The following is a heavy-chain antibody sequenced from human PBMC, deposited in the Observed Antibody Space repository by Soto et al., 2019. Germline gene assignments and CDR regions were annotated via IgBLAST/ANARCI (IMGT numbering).Heavy chain of an antibody. CDR1: GGSFSGYY. Sequence: KPSETLSLTCAVYGGSFSGYYWSWIRQPPGKGLEWIGEINHSGSTNYNPSLKSRVTISVDTSKNQFSLKLSSVTAADTAVYYCARYSSSPSGWFDPWGQGTLVTVSS. CDR3: ARYSSSPSGWFDP. CDR2: INHSGST. V-gene: IGHV4-34*01. D-gene: IGHD6-13*01. J-gene: IGHJ5*02.